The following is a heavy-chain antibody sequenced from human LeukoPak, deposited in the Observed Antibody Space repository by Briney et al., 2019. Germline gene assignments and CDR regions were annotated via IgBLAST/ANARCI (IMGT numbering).Heavy chain of an antibody. CDR3: ATLVIAVAGGFGDY. D-gene: IGHD6-19*01. CDR1: GYTFTGYY. V-gene: IGHV1-2*02. CDR2: INPNSGGT. Sequence: ASVTVSCTASGYTFTGYYMHWVRQAPGQGLEWMRWINPNSGGTKYAQKFQGRVTMTRDTSISTGYMELSRLRSDDTAVYYCATLVIAVAGGFGDYWGQGTLVTVSS. J-gene: IGHJ4*02.